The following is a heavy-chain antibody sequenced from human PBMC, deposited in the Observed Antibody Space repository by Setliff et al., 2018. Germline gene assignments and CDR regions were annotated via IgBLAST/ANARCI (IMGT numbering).Heavy chain of an antibody. J-gene: IGHJ4*02. Sequence: GGSLRLSCAASGFTFSKEWMSWVRQAPGKGLEWIGRIKSEIAGGTTDYGAPVKGRFTISRDDSKNTLLLQMNNLKTEDTALYYCTTAHYTGNSRTLDFWGPGTLVTVSS. V-gene: IGHV3-15*01. D-gene: IGHD1-26*01. CDR1: GFTFSKEW. CDR2: IKSEIAGGTT. CDR3: TTAHYTGNSRTLDF.